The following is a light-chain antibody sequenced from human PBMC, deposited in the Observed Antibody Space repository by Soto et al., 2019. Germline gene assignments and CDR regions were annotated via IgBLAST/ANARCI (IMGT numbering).Light chain of an antibody. J-gene: IGLJ3*02. V-gene: IGLV2-14*01. CDR2: EVS. CDR3: TSYTNTNTLL. Sequence: QSALTQPASVSGSPGQSITISCSGTSIDVGRYNYVSWYQQHPGKVPKLIIYEVSHRPSGVSNRFSGSKSGNTASLTISGLQTEDEADYYCTSYTNTNTLLFGGGTKLTVL. CDR1: SIDVGRYNY.